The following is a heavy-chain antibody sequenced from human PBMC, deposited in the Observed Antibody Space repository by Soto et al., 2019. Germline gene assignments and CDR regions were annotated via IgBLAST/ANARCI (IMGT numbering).Heavy chain of an antibody. D-gene: IGHD3-3*01. V-gene: IGHV5-51*01. CDR1: GYSFTSYW. J-gene: IGHJ6*02. CDR2: IYPGDSDT. Sequence: PGESLKISCKGSGYSFTSYWIGWVRQMPGKGLEWMGIIYPGDSDTSYSPSFQGQVTISADKSISTAYLQWSSLKASDTAMYYCARHGGFWSGYFPPKLDVWGQGTTVTVSS. CDR3: ARHGGFWSGYFPPKLDV.